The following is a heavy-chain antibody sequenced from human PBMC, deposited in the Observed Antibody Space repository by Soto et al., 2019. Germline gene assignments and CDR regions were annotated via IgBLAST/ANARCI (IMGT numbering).Heavy chain of an antibody. J-gene: IGHJ1*01. CDR2: INPSGGST. D-gene: IGHD1-1*01. V-gene: IGHV1-46*01. Sequence: QVQLVQSGAEVKKPGASVKVSCKASGYTFTSYYMHWVRQAPGQGLEWMGIINPSGGSTSYAQKFRGRVTRTRETSRSTVYRELSSLRSEDTAWYYCAGDRYVDNDQLPSNHWGRAPWSPSPQ. CDR1: GYTFTSYY. CDR3: AGDRYVDNDQLPSNH.